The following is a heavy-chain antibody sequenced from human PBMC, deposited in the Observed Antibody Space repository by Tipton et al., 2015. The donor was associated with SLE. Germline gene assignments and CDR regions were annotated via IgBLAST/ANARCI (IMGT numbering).Heavy chain of an antibody. CDR1: GASVTSHY. J-gene: IGHJ3*01. CDR3: ARDSSSSPFMSDGFDL. Sequence: TLSLTCTVSGASVTSHYWSWIRQPPGKGLEWIGYFYYSGSTSYYPSLKSRVTISVDTSKNQFSLNLRSVTVADTAVYYCARDSSSSPFMSDGFDLWGQGTVVTVSS. V-gene: IGHV4-59*02. CDR2: FYYSGST. D-gene: IGHD6-6*01.